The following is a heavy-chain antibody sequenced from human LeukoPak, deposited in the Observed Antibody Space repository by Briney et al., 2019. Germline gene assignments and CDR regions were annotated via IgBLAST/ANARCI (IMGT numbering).Heavy chain of an antibody. V-gene: IGHV3-23*01. J-gene: IGHJ4*02. CDR2: ISGSGGST. CDR1: GFTFSSDA. CDR3: AKEESITMIVVVTPDLFDY. D-gene: IGHD3-22*01. Sequence: GGSLRLSCAASGFTFSSDAMSWVRQAPGKGLEWVSAISGSGGSTYYADSVKGRFTISRDNSKNTLYLQMNSLRAEDTAVYYCAKEESITMIVVVTPDLFDYWGQGTLVTVSS.